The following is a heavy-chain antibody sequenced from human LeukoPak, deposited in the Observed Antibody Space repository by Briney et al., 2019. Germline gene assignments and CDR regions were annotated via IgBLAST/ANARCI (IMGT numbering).Heavy chain of an antibody. J-gene: IGHJ4*02. CDR2: ISGSGGDT. CDR1: GFTFSNFP. Sequence: PGGSLRLSCAASGFTFSNFPMTWVRQAPGKGLEAFLSISGSGGDTYYKDSVKGRFTISRDNSKNTLYLQMNSLRAEDTAVYYCAKDGDIVVVVAAEIDYWGQGTLVTVSS. V-gene: IGHV3-23*01. CDR3: AKDGDIVVVVAAEIDY. D-gene: IGHD2-15*01.